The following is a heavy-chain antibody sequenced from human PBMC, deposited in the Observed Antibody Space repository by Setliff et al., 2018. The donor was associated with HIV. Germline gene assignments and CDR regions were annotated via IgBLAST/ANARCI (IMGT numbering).Heavy chain of an antibody. CDR1: LGSISSSYSHH. CDR2: IFHTGYS. V-gene: IGHV4-39*01. Sequence: KPSETLSLTCTVSLGSISSSYSHHWAWIRQPPGKGLEWIGHIFHTGYSIYSPSLKSRVTMSVDTSKNEFSLKMTSVIAADAAVYFCARLAATYGNHRFDYWGQGVPVTVSS. J-gene: IGHJ4*02. D-gene: IGHD1-1*01. CDR3: ARLAATYGNHRFDY.